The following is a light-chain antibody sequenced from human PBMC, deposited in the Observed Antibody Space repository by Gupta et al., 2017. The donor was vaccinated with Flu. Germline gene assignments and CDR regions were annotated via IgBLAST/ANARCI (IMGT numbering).Light chain of an antibody. CDR2: MND. CDR1: TSRIGDNN. V-gene: IGLV1-47*01. Sequence: AISCSGTTSRIGDNNVYWYRQGPGTAPNLVIYMNDRRRSGVPARFSGSKYGTSASLAIIGLPAEDEADYYCAPGDASREVWVFGGGTKLTVL. J-gene: IGLJ3*02. CDR3: APGDASREVWV.